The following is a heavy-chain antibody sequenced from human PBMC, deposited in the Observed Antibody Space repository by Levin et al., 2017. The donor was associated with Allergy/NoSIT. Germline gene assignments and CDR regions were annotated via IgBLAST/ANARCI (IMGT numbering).Heavy chain of an antibody. V-gene: IGHV4-39*01. Sequence: PSETLSLTCTVSGGSISSSSYYWGWIRQPPGKGLEWIGSIYYSGSTYYNPSLKSRVTISVDTSKNQFSLKLSSVTAADTAVYYCARRGGLGTYFDYWGQGTLVTVSS. CDR1: GGSISSSSYY. CDR3: ARRGGLGTYFDY. D-gene: IGHD1/OR15-1a*01. J-gene: IGHJ4*02. CDR2: IYYSGST.